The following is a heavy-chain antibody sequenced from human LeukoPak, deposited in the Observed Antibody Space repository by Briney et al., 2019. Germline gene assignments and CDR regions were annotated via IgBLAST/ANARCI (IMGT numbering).Heavy chain of an antibody. CDR2: ISSSSSYI. CDR3: ARERNTGRDDAFDI. Sequence: PGGSLRLSCAASGFTFSSYSMNWVRQAPGKGLEWVSSISSSSSYIYYADSVKGRFTISRDNAKNSLYLQMNSLRAEDTAVYYCARERNTGRDDAFDIWGQGTMVTVSS. D-gene: IGHD2-8*02. J-gene: IGHJ3*02. CDR1: GFTFSSYS. V-gene: IGHV3-21*01.